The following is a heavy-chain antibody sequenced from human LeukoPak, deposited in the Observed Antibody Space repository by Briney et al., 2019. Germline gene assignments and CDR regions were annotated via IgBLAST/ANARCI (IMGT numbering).Heavy chain of an antibody. CDR2: IYHSGST. CDR3: ARLDIVVVPAAIEY. J-gene: IGHJ4*02. Sequence: SETLSLTCAVSGYSISSGYYWGWIRQPPGKGLEWIGSIYHSGSTYYNPSLKSRVTISVDTSKNQFSLKLRSVTAADTAVYYCARLDIVVVPAAIEYWGQGTLVTVSS. CDR1: GYSISSGYY. D-gene: IGHD2-2*02. V-gene: IGHV4-38-2*01.